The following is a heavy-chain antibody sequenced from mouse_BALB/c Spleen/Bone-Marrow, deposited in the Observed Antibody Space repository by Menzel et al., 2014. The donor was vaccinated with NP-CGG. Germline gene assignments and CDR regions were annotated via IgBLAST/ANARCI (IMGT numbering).Heavy chain of an antibody. CDR2: INPSTDYT. D-gene: IGHD1-1*01. J-gene: IGHJ3*01. CDR3: ARRAYGGSYGFAY. V-gene: IGHV1-7*01. Sequence: VKLVESGAELAKPGASLKMSCKASGYTFTSYWMHWVKQRPGQGLEWIGYINPSTDYTEYNQKFKDKVTLTADKSSSTAFMQLSSLTSEDSAVYYCARRAYGGSYGFAYWGQGTLVTVSA. CDR1: GYTFTSYW.